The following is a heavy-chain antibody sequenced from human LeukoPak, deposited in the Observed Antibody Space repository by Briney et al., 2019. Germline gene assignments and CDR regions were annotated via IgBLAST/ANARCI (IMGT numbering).Heavy chain of an antibody. CDR1: GFTVSSNF. CDR3: ARVRDPYCSSTSCYKGDNWFDP. V-gene: IGHV3-53*01. Sequence: GGSLRVSCAASGFTVSSNFMAWVRQAPGKGLEWVSVIYGGGSTFYADSVKGRSTISRDNSQNTMYLQMNGLRAEDTAVYYCARVRDPYCSSTSCYKGDNWFDPWGQGTLVTVSS. D-gene: IGHD2-2*02. J-gene: IGHJ5*02. CDR2: IYGGGST.